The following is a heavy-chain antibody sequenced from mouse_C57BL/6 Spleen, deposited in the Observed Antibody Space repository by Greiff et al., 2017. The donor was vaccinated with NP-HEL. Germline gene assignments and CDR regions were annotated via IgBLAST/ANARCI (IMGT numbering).Heavy chain of an antibody. CDR3: ARGGSYYYGSSDWYFDV. V-gene: IGHV1-42*01. J-gene: IGHJ1*03. CDR1: GYSFTGYY. CDR2: LNPSTGGT. D-gene: IGHD1-1*01. Sequence: EVQLHQSGPELVKPGASVKISCKASGYSFTGYYMNWVKQSPEKSLEWIGELNPSTGGTTYNQKFKAKATLTVDKSSSTAYMQLKSLTSEDSAVYYCARGGSYYYGSSDWYFDVWGTGTTVTVSS.